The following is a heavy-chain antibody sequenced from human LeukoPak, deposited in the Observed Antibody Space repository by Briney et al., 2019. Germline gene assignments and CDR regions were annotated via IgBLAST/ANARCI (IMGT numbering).Heavy chain of an antibody. CDR1: GGSISSGSYY. J-gene: IGHJ4*02. CDR3: ARDLIGSGFDY. D-gene: IGHD6-19*01. CDR2: IYYSGSI. Sequence: PSETLSLTCTVSGGSISSGSYYWSWIRQPPGKGLEWIGYIYYSGSINYNPSLKSRVTISVDTSKNQFSLKLSSVTAADTAVYYCARDLIGSGFDYWGQGTLVTVSS. V-gene: IGHV4-61*01.